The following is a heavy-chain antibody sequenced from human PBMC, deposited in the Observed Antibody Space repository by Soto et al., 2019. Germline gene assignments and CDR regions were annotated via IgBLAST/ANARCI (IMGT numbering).Heavy chain of an antibody. D-gene: IGHD2-15*01. CDR3: AKEWDIVVVVAATFDY. CDR2: ISGSGGST. J-gene: IGHJ4*02. V-gene: IGHV3-23*01. CDR1: GFTFSSYA. Sequence: GGSLRLSCAASGFTFSSYAMGWVRQAPGKGLEWVSAISGSGGSTYYADSVKGRFTISRDNSKNTLYLQMNSLRAEDTAVYYCAKEWDIVVVVAATFDYWGQGTLVTVSS.